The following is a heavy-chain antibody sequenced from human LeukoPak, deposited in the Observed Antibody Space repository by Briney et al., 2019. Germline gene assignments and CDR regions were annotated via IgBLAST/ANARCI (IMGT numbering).Heavy chain of an antibody. CDR1: GGTFSSYA. J-gene: IGHJ4*02. CDR2: IIPILGIA. D-gene: IGHD3-22*01. Sequence: WASVKVSCKASGGTFSSYAISWVRQAPGQGLEWMGRIIPILGIANYAQKFQGRVTITADKSTGTAYMELSSLRSEDTAVYYCARSYYYDSSGYRPFDYWGQGTLVTVSS. V-gene: IGHV1-69*04. CDR3: ARSYYYDSSGYRPFDY.